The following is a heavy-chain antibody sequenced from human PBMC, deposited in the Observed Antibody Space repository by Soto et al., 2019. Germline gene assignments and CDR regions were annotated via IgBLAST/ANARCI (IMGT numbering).Heavy chain of an antibody. CDR2: ISGSGGST. CDR1: GFTFSSYA. J-gene: IGHJ4*02. Sequence: GGSLRLSCAASGFTFSSYAMSWVRQASGKGLEWVSAISGSGGSTYYADSVKGRFTISRDNSKNTLYLQMNSLRAEDTAVYYCAKTRREYDYIWGSYPLYWGQGTLVTVSS. D-gene: IGHD3-16*02. CDR3: AKTRREYDYIWGSYPLY. V-gene: IGHV3-23*01.